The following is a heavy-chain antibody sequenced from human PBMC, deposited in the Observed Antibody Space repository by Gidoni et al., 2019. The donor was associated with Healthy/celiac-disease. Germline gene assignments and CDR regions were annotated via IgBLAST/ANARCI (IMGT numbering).Heavy chain of an antibody. D-gene: IGHD2-2*01. J-gene: IGHJ6*02. Sequence: VRQAPGKGLEWVANIKQDGSEKYYVDSVKGRFTISRDNAKNSLYLQMNSLRAEDTAVYYCARDFVVPAAKYYYYGMDVWGQGTTVTVSS. CDR2: IKQDGSEK. V-gene: IGHV3-7*04. CDR3: ARDFVVPAAKYYYYGMDV.